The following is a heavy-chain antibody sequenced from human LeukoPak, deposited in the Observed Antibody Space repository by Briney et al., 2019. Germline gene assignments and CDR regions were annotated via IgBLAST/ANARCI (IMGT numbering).Heavy chain of an antibody. J-gene: IGHJ5*01. CDR3: ARHYRSSWYWFDS. V-gene: IGHV3-66*04. CDR1: GFTVSSNY. D-gene: IGHD6-13*01. CDR2: IYSGGST. Sequence: GGSLRLSCAASGFTVSSNYMSWVRQAPGKGLEWVSVIYSGGSTYYADSVKGRFTISRDNSKNTLYLQMNSLRAEDTAVYYCARHYRSSWYWFDSWGQGTLVTVSS.